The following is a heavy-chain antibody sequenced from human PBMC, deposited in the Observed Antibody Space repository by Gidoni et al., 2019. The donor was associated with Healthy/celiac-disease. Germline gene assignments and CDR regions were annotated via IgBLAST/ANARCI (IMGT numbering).Heavy chain of an antibody. J-gene: IGHJ4*02. V-gene: IGHV3-43D*03. CDR2: ISWDGGST. Sequence: EVQLVESGGVVVQPGWSLRLSCAASGFTFDDYAMHWVRQAPGKGLEWVSLISWDGGSTYYADSVKGRFTISRDNSKNSLYLQMNSLRAEDTALYYCAKDHTRLNYDILTGPFDYWGQGTLVTVSS. D-gene: IGHD3-9*01. CDR3: AKDHTRLNYDILTGPFDY. CDR1: GFTFDDYA.